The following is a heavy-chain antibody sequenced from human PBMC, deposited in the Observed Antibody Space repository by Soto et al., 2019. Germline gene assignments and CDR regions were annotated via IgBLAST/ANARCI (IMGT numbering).Heavy chain of an antibody. D-gene: IGHD3-22*01. Sequence: SETLSLTCAVYGGSFSGYYWSWIRQPPGKGLEWIGEINHSGSTNYNPSLKSRVTISVDTSKNQFSLKLSSVTAEDTAVYYCARDLHSDSNGFGYWGQGTLVTVSS. CDR1: GGSFSGYY. V-gene: IGHV4-34*01. CDR2: INHSGST. CDR3: ARDLHSDSNGFGY. J-gene: IGHJ4*02.